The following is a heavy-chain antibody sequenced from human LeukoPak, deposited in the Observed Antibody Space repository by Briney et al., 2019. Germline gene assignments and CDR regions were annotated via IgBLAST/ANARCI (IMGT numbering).Heavy chain of an antibody. CDR2: INPNSGGT. D-gene: IGHD3-22*01. CDR1: GYTFTGYY. J-gene: IGHJ6*02. Sequence: APVKVSCKASGYTFTGYYMHWVRQAPGQGLEWMGWINPNSGGTNYAQKFQGRVTMTRDTSISTAYMELSRLRSDDTAVYYCARANYYDSSGYYYYYGMDVWGQGTTVTVSS. V-gene: IGHV1-2*02. CDR3: ARANYYDSSGYYYYYGMDV.